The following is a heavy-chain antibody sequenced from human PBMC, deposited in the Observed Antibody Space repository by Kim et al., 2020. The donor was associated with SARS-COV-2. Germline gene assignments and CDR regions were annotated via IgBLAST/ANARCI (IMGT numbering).Heavy chain of an antibody. D-gene: IGHD2-21*01. V-gene: IGHV3-33*06. CDR3: AKEGGEGDPQGDYYYGMDV. CDR1: GFTFSSYG. Sequence: GGSLRLSCAASGFTFSSYGMHWVRQAPGKGLEWVAVIWYDGSNKYYADSVKGRFTISRDNSKNTLYLQMNSLRAEDTAVYYCAKEGGEGDPQGDYYYGMDVWGQGTTVTVSS. J-gene: IGHJ6*02. CDR2: IWYDGSNK.